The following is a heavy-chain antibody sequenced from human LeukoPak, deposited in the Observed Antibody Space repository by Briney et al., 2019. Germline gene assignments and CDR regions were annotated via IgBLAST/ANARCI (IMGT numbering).Heavy chain of an antibody. Sequence: SVKVSCKASGGTFSSYAISWVRQAPGQGLEWMGGIIPIFGTANYAQKFQGRVTITADESTSTAYMELISLRSEDTAVYYCASRVDTAIIYYYYGMDVWGQGTTVTVSS. V-gene: IGHV1-69*13. D-gene: IGHD5-18*01. CDR2: IIPIFGTA. J-gene: IGHJ6*02. CDR1: GGTFSSYA. CDR3: ASRVDTAIIYYYYGMDV.